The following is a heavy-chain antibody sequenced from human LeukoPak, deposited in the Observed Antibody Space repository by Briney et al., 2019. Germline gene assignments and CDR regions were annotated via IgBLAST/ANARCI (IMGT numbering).Heavy chain of an antibody. Sequence: GGSLRLSCAASGFTFSSYWMHWVRQAPGKGLVWVSRINSDGSSTSYAGSVKGRFTISRDNAKNTLYLQMNSLRAEDTAVYYCARVGRNVVVPAADAFDIWGQGTMVTVSS. CDR3: ARVGRNVVVPAADAFDI. CDR2: INSDGSST. D-gene: IGHD2-2*01. J-gene: IGHJ3*02. CDR1: GFTFSSYW. V-gene: IGHV3-74*01.